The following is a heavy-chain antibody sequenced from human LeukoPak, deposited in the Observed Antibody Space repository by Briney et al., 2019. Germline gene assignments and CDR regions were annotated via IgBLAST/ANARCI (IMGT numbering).Heavy chain of an antibody. J-gene: IGHJ4*02. CDR2: INHSGST. V-gene: IGHV4-34*01. Sequence: SETLSLTCVMYGGSSSGYYWTWIRQPPGKGLEWMGEINHSGSTNYNPSLKSRVTISVDRSKNQFSLKLSSVTAADTAVYYCARDRGYSYGYDYWGQGTLVTVSS. CDR1: GGSSSGYY. CDR3: ARDRGYSYGYDY. D-gene: IGHD5-18*01.